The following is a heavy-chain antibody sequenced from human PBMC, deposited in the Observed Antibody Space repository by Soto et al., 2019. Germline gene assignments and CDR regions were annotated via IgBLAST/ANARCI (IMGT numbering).Heavy chain of an antibody. D-gene: IGHD6-13*01. CDR1: GGSISSGGYY. CDR3: ARGGIAAAAPPDY. J-gene: IGHJ4*02. CDR2: IYYSGST. Sequence: LSLTCTVSGGSISSGGYYWSWIRQHPGKGLEWIGYIYYSGSTYYNPSLKIRVTISVDTSKNQFSLKLSSVTAADTAVYYCARGGIAAAAPPDYWGQGTLVTVSS. V-gene: IGHV4-31*03.